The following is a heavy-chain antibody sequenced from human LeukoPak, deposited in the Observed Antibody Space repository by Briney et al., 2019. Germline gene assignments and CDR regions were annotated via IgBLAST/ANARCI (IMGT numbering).Heavy chain of an antibody. CDR1: GVTFSSYS. Sequence: GGSLRLSCAASGVTFSSYSMNWVRQAPGKGREWVSYISSSSSTIYYADSVKGRFTISRDNAKNSLYLQMNSLRAEDTAVYYCARSGVVVVPAAILYYYYMDVWGKGTTVTVSS. V-gene: IGHV3-48*01. CDR2: ISSSSSTI. D-gene: IGHD2-2*02. CDR3: ARSGVVVVPAAILYYYYMDV. J-gene: IGHJ6*03.